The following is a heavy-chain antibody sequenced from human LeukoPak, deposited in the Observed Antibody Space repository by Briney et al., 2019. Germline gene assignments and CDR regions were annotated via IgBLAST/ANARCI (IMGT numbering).Heavy chain of an antibody. CDR3: ARTTSFTASGYDY. Sequence: ASVKVSSRASGYTFTTYHINWVRQAPGQGLEWMGWMNPNSGDRGYAQKFQGRVTITTDTSIGTAYMELSSLRSEDTAVYFCARTTSFTASGYDYWGQGTLVTVSS. CDR1: GYTFTTYH. CDR2: MNPNSGDR. V-gene: IGHV1-8*03. D-gene: IGHD3-16*02. J-gene: IGHJ4*02.